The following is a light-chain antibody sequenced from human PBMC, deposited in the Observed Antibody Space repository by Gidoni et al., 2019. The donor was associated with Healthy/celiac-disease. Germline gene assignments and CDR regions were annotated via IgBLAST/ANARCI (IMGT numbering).Light chain of an antibody. CDR1: QSLLHSNGYNY. CDR2: LGS. V-gene: IGKV2-28*01. CDR3: MQALQTPIT. J-gene: IGKJ5*01. Sequence: DIVMTQSTPSLPVTPGEPASISCRSSQSLLHSNGYNYLDWYLQKPGQSPQLLIYLGSNRASGVPDRFSGSGSGTDFTLKISRVEAEDVGVYYCMQALQTPITFGQGTRLEIK.